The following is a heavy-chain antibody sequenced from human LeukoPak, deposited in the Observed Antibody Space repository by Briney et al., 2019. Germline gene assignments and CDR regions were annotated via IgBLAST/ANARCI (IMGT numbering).Heavy chain of an antibody. CDR2: IYGSDDKT. CDR1: GFTFSHYA. J-gene: IGHJ5*02. Sequence: PGGSLRLPCVASGFTFSHYAMSWVRQAPGKGLELVSGIYGSDDKTVYGDAVKGRFTISRDNSKNTLYLQMNSLRADDTAVYYCAKTQGYYDAWGQGALVTVSS. V-gene: IGHV3-23*01. CDR3: AKTQGYYDA. D-gene: IGHD2-15*01.